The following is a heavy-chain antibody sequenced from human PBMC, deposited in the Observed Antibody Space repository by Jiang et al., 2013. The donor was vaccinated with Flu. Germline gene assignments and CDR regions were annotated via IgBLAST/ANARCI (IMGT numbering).Heavy chain of an antibody. Sequence: SGAEVKKPGSSVKVSCKASGGTFSSYAISWVRQAPGQGLEWMGGIIPIFGTANYAQKFQGRVTITADESTSTAYMELSSLRSEDTAVYYCARGSITIFGVVIQNYYYMDVWGKGTTVTVSS. CDR2: IIPIFGTA. D-gene: IGHD3-3*01. V-gene: IGHV1-69*01. CDR3: ARGSITIFGVVIQNYYYMDV. CDR1: GGTFSSYA. J-gene: IGHJ6*03.